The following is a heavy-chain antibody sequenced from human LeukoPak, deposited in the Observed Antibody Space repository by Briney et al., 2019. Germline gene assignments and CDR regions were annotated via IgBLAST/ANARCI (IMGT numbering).Heavy chain of an antibody. CDR2: INPSGGSA. V-gene: IGHV1-46*01. J-gene: IGHJ6*02. D-gene: IGHD3-3*01. CDR3: ARRNADFWSGYYRPAYYYGMDV. CDR1: GYTFTSYY. Sequence: ASVKVSCKASGYTFTSYYMHWVRQAPGQGLEWMGIINPSGGSASYAQKFQGRVAMTRDTSTSTVYMELSSLRSEDTAVYYCARRNADFWSGYYRPAYYYGMDVWGQGTTVTVSS.